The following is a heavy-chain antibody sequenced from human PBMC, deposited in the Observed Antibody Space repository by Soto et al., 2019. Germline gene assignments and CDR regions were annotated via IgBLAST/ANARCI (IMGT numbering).Heavy chain of an antibody. CDR3: ASRATIVFLRYFYN. CDR2: IVPNIGTV. J-gene: IGHJ4*02. V-gene: IGHV1-69*06. D-gene: IGHD5-12*01. CDR1: GGTLTNFINYP. Sequence: QMQLVQSGAEVKKPGSSVKVSCKASGGTLTNFINYPINWVRQAHGQGLEWMGGIVPNIGTVNYAQKFQGRATSTADKSKVTAYMELSRLRSEATAIYSCASRATIVFLRYFYNWGQVNRVTVSS.